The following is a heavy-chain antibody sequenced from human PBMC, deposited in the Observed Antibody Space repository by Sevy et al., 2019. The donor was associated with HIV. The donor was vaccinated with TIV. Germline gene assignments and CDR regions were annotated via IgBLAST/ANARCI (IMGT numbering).Heavy chain of an antibody. CDR3: AKALNPALESMLEVNLRSLKGFDV. V-gene: IGHV3-23*01. D-gene: IGHD3-22*01. CDR2: ISGPGYGT. Sequence: GGSLRLSCAASGFTFNTHAMNWVRQAPAKGLEWVSVISGPGYGTNYADSVKGRFTISRDNSKNTLFLQMNSLRDDDTVVYYCAKALNPALESMLEVNLRSLKGFDVWGQGTMVTVSS. J-gene: IGHJ3*01. CDR1: GFTFNTHA.